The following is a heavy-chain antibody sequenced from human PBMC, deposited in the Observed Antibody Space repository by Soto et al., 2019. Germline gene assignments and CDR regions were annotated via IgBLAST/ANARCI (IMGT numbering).Heavy chain of an antibody. CDR1: GGTFSSYA. J-gene: IGHJ4*02. CDR2: IIPIFGTA. V-gene: IGHV1-69*13. D-gene: IGHD3-22*01. CDR3: ASMDSSGYYYINPFDY. Sequence: GASVKVSCKASGGTFSSYAISWVRQAPGQGLERMGGIIPIFGTANYAQKFQGRVTITADESTSTAYMELSSLRSEDTAVYYCASMDSSGYYYINPFDYWGQGXLVTVS.